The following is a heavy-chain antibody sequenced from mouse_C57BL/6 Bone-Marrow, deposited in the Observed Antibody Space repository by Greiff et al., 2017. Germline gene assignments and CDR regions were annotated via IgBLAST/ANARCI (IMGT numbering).Heavy chain of an antibody. CDR1: GFNIKDDY. CDR2: IDPENGDT. CDR3: TFITTVVATDYAMDY. Sequence: VQLQQSGAELVRPGASVKLSCTASGFNIKDDYMHWVKQRPEQGLEWIGWIDPENGDTEYASKFQGKATITADTSSNTASLQLSSLTSEDTAVYYCTFITTVVATDYAMDYWGQGTSVTVSA. J-gene: IGHJ4*01. V-gene: IGHV14-4*01. D-gene: IGHD1-1*01.